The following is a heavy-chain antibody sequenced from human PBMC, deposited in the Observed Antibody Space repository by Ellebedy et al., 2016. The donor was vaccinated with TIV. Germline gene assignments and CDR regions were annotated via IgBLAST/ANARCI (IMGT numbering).Heavy chain of an antibody. CDR3: ALTPDYYGSGSFDY. D-gene: IGHD3-10*01. CDR2: INQDGSEE. Sequence: PGGSLRLSCAASGFIFNNYWMSWVRQAPGKGPEWVASINQDGSEEYYVDSVRGRCTISRDNAKSSVSLQMNRLRVEDAAVYFCALTPDYYGSGSFDYWGQGMLVTVSS. J-gene: IGHJ4*02. V-gene: IGHV3-7*03. CDR1: GFIFNNYW.